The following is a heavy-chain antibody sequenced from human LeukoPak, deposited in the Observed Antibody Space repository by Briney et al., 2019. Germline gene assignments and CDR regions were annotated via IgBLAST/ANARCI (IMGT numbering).Heavy chain of an antibody. CDR2: ISYDGSNK. CDR1: GFTFSSYA. V-gene: IGHV3-30*04. CDR3: ARGGGYYDSSGYSPFDY. Sequence: GGSLRLSCAASGFTFSSYAMHWVRQAPGKGLEWVAVISYDGSNKYYADSVKGRFTISRDNSKNTLYLQMNSLRAEDTAVYYCARGGGYYDSSGYSPFDYWGQGTLVTVSS. D-gene: IGHD3-22*01. J-gene: IGHJ4*02.